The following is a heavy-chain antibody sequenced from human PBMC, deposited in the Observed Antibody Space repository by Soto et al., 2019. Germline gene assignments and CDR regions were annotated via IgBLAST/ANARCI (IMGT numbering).Heavy chain of an antibody. CDR2: ISAYNGNT. CDR3: ARDPGESTVTTRAADDY. CDR1: GYTFTSYG. V-gene: IGHV1-18*01. D-gene: IGHD4-17*01. J-gene: IGHJ4*02. Sequence: GASVKVSCKASGYTFTSYGISWVRQAPGQGLEWMGWISAYNGNTNYAQKLQGRVTMTTDTSTSTAYMELRSLRSDDTAVYYCARDPGESTVTTRAADDYWGQGTLVTVSS.